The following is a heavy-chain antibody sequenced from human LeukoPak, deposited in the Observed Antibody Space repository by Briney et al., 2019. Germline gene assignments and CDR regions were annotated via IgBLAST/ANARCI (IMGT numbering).Heavy chain of an antibody. CDR1: GYTFIIHY. Sequence: ASVKVSCKSSGYTFIIHYMHWVRQAPGQGLEWMGTIDPSGGSTSYAQEFQGRVTMTRDTSTSTVYMDLSSLRSEDTAVYYCAREAYDTDNFDYWGQGTLVTVSS. CDR2: IDPSGGST. J-gene: IGHJ4*02. CDR3: AREAYDTDNFDY. D-gene: IGHD3-22*01. V-gene: IGHV1-46*01.